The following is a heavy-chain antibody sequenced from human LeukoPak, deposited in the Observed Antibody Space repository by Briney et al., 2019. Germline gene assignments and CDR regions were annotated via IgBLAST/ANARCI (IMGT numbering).Heavy chain of an antibody. CDR2: ISAYNGNT. J-gene: IGHJ4*02. Sequence: ASVKVSCKASGYTFTSYGISWVRQAPGQGLECMGWISAYNGNTNYAQKLQGRVTITTDTSTSTAYMELRSLRSDDTAVYYCATVDTAMALFDYWGQGTLVTVSS. V-gene: IGHV1-18*01. CDR3: ATVDTAMALFDY. D-gene: IGHD5-18*01. CDR1: GYTFTSYG.